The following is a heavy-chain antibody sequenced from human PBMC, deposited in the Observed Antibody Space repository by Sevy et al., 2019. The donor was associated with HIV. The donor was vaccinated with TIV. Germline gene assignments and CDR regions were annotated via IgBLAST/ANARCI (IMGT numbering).Heavy chain of an antibody. V-gene: IGHV3-23*01. Sequence: GGSLRLSCAASGFTFSSYAMSWVRQAPGKGLEWVSAISGSGGSTYYADSVKGRFTISRDNSKNTLYLQMNRLRAEDTAVYYCAKGSVGAQVNDAFDIWGQGTMVTVSS. J-gene: IGHJ3*02. CDR3: AKGSVGAQVNDAFDI. CDR1: GFTFSSYA. CDR2: ISGSGGST. D-gene: IGHD1-26*01.